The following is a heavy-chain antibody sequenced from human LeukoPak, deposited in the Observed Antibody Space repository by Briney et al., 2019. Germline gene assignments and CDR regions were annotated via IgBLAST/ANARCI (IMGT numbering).Heavy chain of an antibody. J-gene: IGHJ4*02. V-gene: IGHV4-59*01. CDR3: ASGTGSGSYYSCDY. D-gene: IGHD3-10*01. CDR2: IYYSGST. Sequence: SETLSLTCTVSGGSLSSYYWSWIRQPPGKGLEWIGYIYYSGSTNYNPSLKSRVTISVDTSKNQFSLKLSSVTAADTAVYYCASGTGSGSYYSCDYWGQGTLVTVSS. CDR1: GGSLSSYY.